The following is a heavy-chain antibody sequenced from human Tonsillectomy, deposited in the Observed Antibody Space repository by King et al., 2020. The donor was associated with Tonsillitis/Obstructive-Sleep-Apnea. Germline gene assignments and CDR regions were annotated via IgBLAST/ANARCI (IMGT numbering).Heavy chain of an antibody. V-gene: IGHV1-69*04. Sequence: QLVQSGAEVKKPGSSVKVSCKASGGTFSSYAISWVRQAPGQGLEWMGRIIPILATANYALKFQGGVTITADKSTSTAYMELHSLRSEDTAVYFCARDWRDSSGYYLMDYGGRGTLVTVSS. CDR1: GGTFSSYA. D-gene: IGHD3-22*01. CDR3: ARDWRDSSGYYLMDY. CDR2: IIPILATA. J-gene: IGHJ4*02.